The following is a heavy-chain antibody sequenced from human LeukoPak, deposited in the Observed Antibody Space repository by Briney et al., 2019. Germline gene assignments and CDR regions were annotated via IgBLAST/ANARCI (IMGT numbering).Heavy chain of an antibody. V-gene: IGHV4-4*02. J-gene: IGHJ4*02. CDR3: ATRDQSRTYRAPADC. D-gene: IGHD5-24*01. CDR1: GVSVSSDNW. CDR2: THRSGDT. Sequence: SGTLSLTCAVYGVSVSSDNWWTWVRQSPGKGLEWIGETHRSGDTKYNPSLNGRVTISIDNSNNLLSLNLRYVTAADTAMYYCATRDQSRTYRAPADCWGQGTLATVSS.